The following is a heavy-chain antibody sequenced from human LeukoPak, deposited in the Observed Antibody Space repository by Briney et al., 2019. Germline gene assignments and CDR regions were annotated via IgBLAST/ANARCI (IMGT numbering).Heavy chain of an antibody. CDR3: ARDIPIGVVPAPMTDSNFDY. CDR1: GFTFSSYS. D-gene: IGHD2-2*01. CDR2: ISSSSSYI. V-gene: IGHV3-21*01. Sequence: GGSLRLSCAASGFTFSSYSMNWVRQAPGKGLEWVSSISSSSSYIYYADSVKGRFTISRDNAKNSLYLQMNSLRAEDTAVYYCARDIPIGVVPAPMTDSNFDYWGQGTLVTVSS. J-gene: IGHJ4*02.